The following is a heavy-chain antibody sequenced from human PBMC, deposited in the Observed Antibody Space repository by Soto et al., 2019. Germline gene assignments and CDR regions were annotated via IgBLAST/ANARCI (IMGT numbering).Heavy chain of an antibody. CDR2: ISAYNGNT. CDR3: ARDGPTLAAADDYYYYGMDV. Sequence: QVQLVQSGAEVKKPGASVKVSCKASGYTFTSYGISWVRQAPGQGLEWMGWISAYNGNTNYAQKLQGRVTMTTDTSASTDYMELRSLRSDDTAVYYCARDGPTLAAADDYYYYGMDVWGQGTTVTVSS. CDR1: GYTFTSYG. V-gene: IGHV1-18*01. D-gene: IGHD6-13*01. J-gene: IGHJ6*02.